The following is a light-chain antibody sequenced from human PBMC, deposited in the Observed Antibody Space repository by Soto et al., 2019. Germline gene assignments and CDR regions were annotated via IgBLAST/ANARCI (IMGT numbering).Light chain of an antibody. Sequence: QSALTQPASVSGSPGQSITISCTGNSSDVGSYNLVSWYQQHPGKAPKLMIYEVSKRPSGVSNRFSGSKSGNTASLTISGLQAEDEADYYCCSYAGSSTPNWVFGGGTKLTVL. CDR2: EVS. V-gene: IGLV2-23*02. CDR3: CSYAGSSTPNWV. CDR1: SSDVGSYNL. J-gene: IGLJ3*02.